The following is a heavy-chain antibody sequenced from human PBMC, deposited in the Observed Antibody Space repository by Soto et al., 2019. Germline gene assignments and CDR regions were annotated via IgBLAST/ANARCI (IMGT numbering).Heavy chain of an antibody. Sequence: GGSLRLSCAASGFTFSSYEMNWVRQAPGKGLEWVSYISSSGSTIYYADSVKGRFTISRDNAKNTLYLQMNILRVEDTAVYFCATAGNYRFDNWGLGTLVTVSS. CDR1: GFTFSSYE. CDR3: ATAGNYRFDN. D-gene: IGHD1-1*01. V-gene: IGHV3-48*03. CDR2: ISSSGSTI. J-gene: IGHJ4*02.